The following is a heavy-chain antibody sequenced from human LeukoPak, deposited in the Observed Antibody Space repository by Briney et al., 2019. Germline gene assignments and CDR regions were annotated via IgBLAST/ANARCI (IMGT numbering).Heavy chain of an antibody. CDR3: ATIHPPSIAARDY. CDR1: GGSFSGYY. D-gene: IGHD6-6*01. J-gene: IGHJ4*02. V-gene: IGHV4-34*01. Sequence: SETLSLTCAGYGGSFSGYYWSWISQPPGKGLEGIREINHSGSTNYNPSLKSRVTISVDTSKSQFSLKLSSVTAADTAVYYCATIHPPSIAARDYWGQGTLVTASS. CDR2: INHSGST.